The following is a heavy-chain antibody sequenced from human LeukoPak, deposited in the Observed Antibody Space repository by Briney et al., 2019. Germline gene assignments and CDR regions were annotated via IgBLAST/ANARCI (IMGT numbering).Heavy chain of an antibody. CDR2: FDIADGET. Sequence: ASAKVSCKVSGYTLTELSIHSVRQAPGKGVEWMGGFDIADGETIYAQKFQDRVTVTEDTSTDTAYMELSSLRSEDTAVYYCATDGGTGRTTVTTFGSYYYYGMDVWGKGTTVTVSS. CDR3: ATDGGTGRTTVTTFGSYYYYGMDV. V-gene: IGHV1-24*01. D-gene: IGHD4-17*01. CDR1: GYTLTELS. J-gene: IGHJ6*04.